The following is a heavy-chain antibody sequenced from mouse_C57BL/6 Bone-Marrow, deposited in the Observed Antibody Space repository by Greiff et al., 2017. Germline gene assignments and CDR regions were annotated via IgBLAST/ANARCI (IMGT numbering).Heavy chain of an antibody. V-gene: IGHV1-76*01. D-gene: IGHD2-2*01. J-gene: IGHJ3*01. CDR2: IYPGSGNT. Sequence: QVHVKQSGAELVRPGASVKLSCKASGYTFTDYYINWVKQRPGQGLEWIARIYPGSGNTYYNEKFKGKATLTAEKSSSTAYMQLSSLPSEDSAVYFCARREGYDVLAYWGQGTLVTVSA. CDR3: ARREGYDVLAY. CDR1: GYTFTDYY.